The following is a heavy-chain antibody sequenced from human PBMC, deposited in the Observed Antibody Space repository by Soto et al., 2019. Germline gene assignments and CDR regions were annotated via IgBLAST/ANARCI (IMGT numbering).Heavy chain of an antibody. V-gene: IGHV1-2*02. CDR2: INPNSGGT. Sequence: ASVKVSCKASGYTFTGYYMHWVRQAPGQGLEWMGWINPNSGGTNYAQKFQGRVTMTRDTSISTAYMELSRLRSDDTAVYYCARDLGYCSGGSCYNWFDPWGQGTLVTVSS. CDR3: ARDLGYCSGGSCYNWFDP. J-gene: IGHJ5*02. CDR1: GYTFTGYY. D-gene: IGHD2-15*01.